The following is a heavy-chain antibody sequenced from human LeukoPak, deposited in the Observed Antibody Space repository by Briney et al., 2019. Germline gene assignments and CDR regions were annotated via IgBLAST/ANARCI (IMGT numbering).Heavy chain of an antibody. CDR3: ARGGFGIVVVSAIDY. CDR2: INSDGRST. CDR1: GFTFRNYW. V-gene: IGHV3-74*01. Sequence: GGSLRLSCAASGFTFRNYWMHWVRRAPGKGLVWVSRINSDGRSTTYADSVKGRFTMSRDNAKNTLYLQMNSLRAEDTAVYYCARGGFGIVVVSAIDYWGQGTLVTVSS. D-gene: IGHD2-21*01. J-gene: IGHJ4*02.